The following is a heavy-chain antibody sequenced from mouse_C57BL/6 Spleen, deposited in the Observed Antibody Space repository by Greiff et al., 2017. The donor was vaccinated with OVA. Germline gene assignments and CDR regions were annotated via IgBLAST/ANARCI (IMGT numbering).Heavy chain of an antibody. Sequence: VQLQQSGAELVRPGASVKLSCTASGFNIKDDYMHWVKQRPEQGLEWIGWIDPENGDTEYASKFQGKAPITADTSSNTAYLQLSSLTSEDTAVYYCTTYGSSYVRYFDVWGTGTTVTVSS. CDR1: GFNIKDDY. J-gene: IGHJ1*03. D-gene: IGHD1-1*01. CDR3: TTYGSSYVRYFDV. CDR2: IDPENGDT. V-gene: IGHV14-4*01.